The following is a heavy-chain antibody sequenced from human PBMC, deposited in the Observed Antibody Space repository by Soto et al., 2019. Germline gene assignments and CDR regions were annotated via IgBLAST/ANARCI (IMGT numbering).Heavy chain of an antibody. D-gene: IGHD3-10*01. CDR3: AGTTMVRGVIKVAYYYYYMDV. CDR1: GCSISSYY. V-gene: IGHV4-59*01. J-gene: IGHJ6*03. CDR2: IYYSGST. Sequence: SETLSLTCTVSGCSISSYYWSWIRQPPGKGLEWIGYIYYSGSTNYNPSLKSRVTISVDTSKNQFSLKLSSVTAADTAVYYCAGTTMVRGVIKVAYYYYYMDVWGKGTTVTVSS.